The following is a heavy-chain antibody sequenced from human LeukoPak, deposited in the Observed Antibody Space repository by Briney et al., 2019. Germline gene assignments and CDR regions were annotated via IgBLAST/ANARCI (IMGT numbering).Heavy chain of an antibody. V-gene: IGHV4-59*01. CDR2: IYYSGST. Sequence: SETLSLTCTVSGGSISSYYWSWIRQPPGKGREWIGYIYYSGSTNYNPSLKSRVTISVDTSKNQFSLKLSSVTAADTAVYYCARGPGAVAGKKAQCFDYWGQGTLVTVSS. CDR3: ARGPGAVAGKKAQCFDY. D-gene: IGHD6-19*01. CDR1: GGSISSYY. J-gene: IGHJ4*02.